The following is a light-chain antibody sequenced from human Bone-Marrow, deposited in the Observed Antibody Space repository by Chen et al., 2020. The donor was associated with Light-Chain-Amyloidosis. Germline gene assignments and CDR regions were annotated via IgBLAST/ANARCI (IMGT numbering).Light chain of an antibody. Sequence: QPALTQPPSVSGAPGQTLTISCTGSSSNIGANYDVHWYQQLPRTAAKLLIFGTPNPPSGVPDRFSGSKSGTSSALPITGLQAEDEADYYCQSYDRSLSGVVFGGGTKLTVL. V-gene: IGLV1-40*01. CDR2: GTP. J-gene: IGLJ3*02. CDR3: QSYDRSLSGVV. CDR1: SSNIGANYD.